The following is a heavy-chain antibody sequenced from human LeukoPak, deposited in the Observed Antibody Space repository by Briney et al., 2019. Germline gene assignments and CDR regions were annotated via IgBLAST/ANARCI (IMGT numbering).Heavy chain of an antibody. CDR1: GYTFTTYY. J-gene: IGHJ5*02. CDR3: ARGMTTVTAETALVS. Sequence: ASVKVSCKASGYTFTTYYMNWVRQAPGQGLEWMGVINPSGGRTTYAQKFQGRVTMSRDTSTSTVYMELSSLRSEDTAVYYCARGMTTVTAETALVSWGQGTLVTVSS. CDR2: INPSGGRT. V-gene: IGHV1-46*01. D-gene: IGHD4-17*01.